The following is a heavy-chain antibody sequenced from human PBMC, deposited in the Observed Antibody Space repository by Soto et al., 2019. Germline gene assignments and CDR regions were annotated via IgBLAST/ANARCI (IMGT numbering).Heavy chain of an antibody. V-gene: IGHV3-48*04. CDR1: GFTFSSYS. CDR3: ARDLFEEQQLVPWFDP. Sequence: GGSLRLSCAASGFTFSSYSMNWIRQAPGKGLEWVSYISSSGSTIYYADSVKGRFTISRDNAKNSLYLQMNSLRAEDTAVYYCARDLFEEQQLVPWFDPWGQGTLVTVSS. D-gene: IGHD6-13*01. J-gene: IGHJ5*02. CDR2: ISSSGSTI.